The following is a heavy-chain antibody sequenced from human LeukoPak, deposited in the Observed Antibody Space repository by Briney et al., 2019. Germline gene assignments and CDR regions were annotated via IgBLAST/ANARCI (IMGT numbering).Heavy chain of an antibody. J-gene: IGHJ6*03. CDR3: ARGRRPRENYYYYYMDV. CDR1: GYTFTSYD. CDR2: MNPNSGNT. V-gene: IGHV1-8*01. Sequence: ASVKVSCKASGYTFTSYDINWVRQATGQGLEGMGWMNPNSGNTGYAQKFQGRVTMTRNTSISTAYMELSSLRSEDTAVYYCARGRRPRENYYYYYMDVWGKGTTVTVSS. D-gene: IGHD1-26*01.